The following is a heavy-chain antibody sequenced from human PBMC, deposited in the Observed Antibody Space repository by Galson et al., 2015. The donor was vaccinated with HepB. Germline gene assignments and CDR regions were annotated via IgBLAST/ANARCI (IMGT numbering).Heavy chain of an antibody. CDR3: AREIKRVVPAAIEANYYYYYYGMDV. J-gene: IGHJ6*02. V-gene: IGHV1-46*01. CDR1: GYTFTSYY. Sequence: SVKVSCKASGYTFTSYYMHWVRQAPGQGLEWMGIINPSGGSTSYAQKFQGRVTMTRDTSTSTVYMELSSLRSEDTAVYYCAREIKRVVPAAIEANYYYYYYGMDVWGQGTTVTVSS. D-gene: IGHD2-2*01. CDR2: INPSGGST.